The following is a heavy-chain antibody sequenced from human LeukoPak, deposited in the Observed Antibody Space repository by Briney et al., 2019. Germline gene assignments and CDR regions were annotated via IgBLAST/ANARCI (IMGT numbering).Heavy chain of an antibody. CDR2: INHSGST. D-gene: IGHD3-3*01. CDR3: ARAGEIFGVAGLDY. V-gene: IGHV4-34*01. J-gene: IGHJ4*02. Sequence: SETLSLTCAVYGGSFSGYYWSWIRQPPGKGLEWIGEINHSGSTNYNPSLKSRVTISVDTSKNQFSLKLSSVTAADTAVYYCARAGEIFGVAGLDYWGQGTLVTVSS. CDR1: GGSFSGYY.